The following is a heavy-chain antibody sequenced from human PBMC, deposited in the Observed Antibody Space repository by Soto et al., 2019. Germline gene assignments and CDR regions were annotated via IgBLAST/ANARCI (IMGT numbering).Heavy chain of an antibody. J-gene: IGHJ5*02. CDR1: SGSISSSNW. V-gene: IGHV4-4*02. CDR2: IYHSGST. CDR3: ARGATDNWFDP. Sequence: QVQLQESGPGLVKPSGTLSLTCAVSSGSISSSNWWSWVRQPPGKGLEWIGEIYHSGSTNYNPSLKSRVPRSVDKSKNQFSLKLSSVTAAATAVYYCARGATDNWFDPWGQGTLVTVSS. D-gene: IGHD4-4*01.